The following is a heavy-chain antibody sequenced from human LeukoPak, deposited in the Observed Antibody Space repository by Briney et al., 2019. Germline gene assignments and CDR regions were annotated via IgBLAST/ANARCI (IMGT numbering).Heavy chain of an antibody. D-gene: IGHD1-1*01. CDR3: ATQLAEGH. CDR2: IRSSGSPR. CDR1: GFTVSSKY. V-gene: IGHV3-48*04. J-gene: IGHJ4*02. Sequence: SGGSLRLSCAAPGFTVSSKYMSWVRQAPGKRLEWVSYIRSSGSPRYYADSVKGRFTISRDDAKSSLYLQMDNLRAEDTAVYYCATQLAEGHWGQGTLVTVSS.